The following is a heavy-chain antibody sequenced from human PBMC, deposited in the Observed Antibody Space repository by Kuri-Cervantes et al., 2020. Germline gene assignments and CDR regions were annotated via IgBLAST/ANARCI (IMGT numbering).Heavy chain of an antibody. J-gene: IGHJ6*02. CDR1: GFTFSSFA. V-gene: IGHV3-30-3*01. Sequence: GESLKISCAVSGFTFSSFAMHWVRQAPGKGLEWLAVISYDGSNKYYADSVKGRFTISRDNSENTLYLQMNSLRAEDTAVYYCASQERNSGWHGDIGHYYGMDVWGQGTTVTVSS. CDR2: ISYDGSNK. CDR3: ASQERNSGWHGDIGHYYGMDV. D-gene: IGHD5-12*01.